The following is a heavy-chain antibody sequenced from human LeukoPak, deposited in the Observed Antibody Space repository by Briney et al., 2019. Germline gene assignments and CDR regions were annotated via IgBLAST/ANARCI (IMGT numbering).Heavy chain of an antibody. Sequence: EASVKVSCKASGYTFTSYYMHWVRQAPGQGLEWMGWVNPNSGGTNYAQMFQGRVTMTRDTSINTAYMELSGLRSDDTAVYYCARDSYGGNWSLGYWGQGTLVTVSS. J-gene: IGHJ4*02. D-gene: IGHD4-23*01. CDR3: ARDSYGGNWSLGY. CDR1: GYTFTSYY. V-gene: IGHV1-2*02. CDR2: VNPNSGGT.